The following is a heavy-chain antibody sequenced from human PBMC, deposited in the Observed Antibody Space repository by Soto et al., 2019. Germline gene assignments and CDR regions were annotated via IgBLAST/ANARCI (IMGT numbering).Heavy chain of an antibody. CDR1: GFTFSSYG. CDR3: ARDSSHPYNGNDERHFDY. CDR2: IWYDGSNK. D-gene: IGHD1-20*01. V-gene: IGHV3-33*01. Sequence: QVQLVESGGGVVQPGRSLRLSCAASGFTFSSYGMHWVRQAPGKGLEWVAVIWYDGSNKYYADSVKGRFTISRDNSKNTLYLQMNSLRAEDTAVYYCARDSSHPYNGNDERHFDYWGQGTLVTVSS. J-gene: IGHJ4*02.